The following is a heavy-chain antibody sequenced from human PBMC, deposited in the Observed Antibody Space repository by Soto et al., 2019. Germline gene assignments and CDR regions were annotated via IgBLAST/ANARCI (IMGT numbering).Heavy chain of an antibody. CDR1: GGSISSSSYY. D-gene: IGHD4-17*01. J-gene: IGHJ4*02. V-gene: IGHV4-39*01. Sequence: SETLSLTCTVSGGSISSSSYYWGWIRQPPGKGLEWIGSIYYSGSTYYNPSLKSRVTISVDTSKNQFSLKLSSVTAADTAVYYCARRGDYGDYLYYFDYWGQGTLVTVSS. CDR3: ARRGDYGDYLYYFDY. CDR2: IYYSGST.